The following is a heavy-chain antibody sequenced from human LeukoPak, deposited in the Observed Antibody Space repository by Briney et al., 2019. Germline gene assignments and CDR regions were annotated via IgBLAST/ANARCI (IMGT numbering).Heavy chain of an antibody. D-gene: IGHD6-19*01. Sequence: PSETLSLTCTVSGGSISGSSYYWGWIRQPPGKGLEWIGSIYYSGSTYYNPSLKSRVTISVDTSKNQFSLRLRSVTAAETAVYYCTRRGYSSGWYYFDYWGQGTLVTVSS. J-gene: IGHJ4*02. CDR3: TRRGYSSGWYYFDY. CDR1: GGSISGSSYY. CDR2: IYYSGST. V-gene: IGHV4-39*01.